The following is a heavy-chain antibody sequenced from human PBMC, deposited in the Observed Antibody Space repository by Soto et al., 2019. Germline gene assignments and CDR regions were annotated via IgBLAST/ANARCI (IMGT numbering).Heavy chain of an antibody. V-gene: IGHV3-33*01. CDR2: IWYDGSNK. J-gene: IGHJ4*02. CDR3: ARDATDSSGFYRLRWYFDY. CDR1: GFTLSSYG. Sequence: QVQLVESGGGVVQPGRSLRLSCAASGFTLSSYGMHWVRQAPGKGLEWVAVIWYDGSNKYYADSVKGRFTISRDNSKNTLYLQMNSLRAEDTAVYYCARDATDSSGFYRLRWYFDYWGQGTLVTVSS. D-gene: IGHD6-19*01.